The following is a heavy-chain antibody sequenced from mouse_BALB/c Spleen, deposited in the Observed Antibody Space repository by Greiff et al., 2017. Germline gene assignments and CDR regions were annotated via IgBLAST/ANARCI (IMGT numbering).Heavy chain of an antibody. Sequence: EVQRVESGGGLVQPGGSLKLSCAASGFDFSRYWMSWVRQAPGKGLEWIGEINPDSSTINYTPSLKDKFIISRDNAKNTLYLQMSKVRSEDTALYYCARPYYGSSYYFDYWGQGTTLTVSS. V-gene: IGHV4-1*02. CDR3: ARPYYGSSYYFDY. CDR1: GFDFSRYW. D-gene: IGHD1-1*01. J-gene: IGHJ2*01. CDR2: INPDSSTI.